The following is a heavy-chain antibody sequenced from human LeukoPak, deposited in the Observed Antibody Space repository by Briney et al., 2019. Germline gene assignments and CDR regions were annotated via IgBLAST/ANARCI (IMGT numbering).Heavy chain of an antibody. D-gene: IGHD1-26*01. V-gene: IGHV1-69*05. CDR3: ASSPSERSWFGY. CDR2: IIPIFGTA. J-gene: IGHJ4*02. CDR1: GYTFTGYY. Sequence: GASVKVSCKASGYTFTGYYIHWVRQAPGQGLEWMGRIIPIFGTANYAQKFQGRVTITTDESTSTAYMELSSLRSEDTAVYYCASSPSERSWFGYWGQGTLVTVSS.